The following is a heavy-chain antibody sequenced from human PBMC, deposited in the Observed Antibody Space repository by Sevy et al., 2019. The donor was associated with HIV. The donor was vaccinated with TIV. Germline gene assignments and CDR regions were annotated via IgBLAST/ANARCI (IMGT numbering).Heavy chain of an antibody. D-gene: IGHD3-22*01. CDR1: GFTFSDYY. CDR2: ISSSSSYT. CDR3: AREITGHPENYYDSELNWFDP. Sequence: GGSLRLSCAASGFTFSDYYMSWIRQAPGKGLEWVSYISSSSSYTNYADSVKGRFTISRDNAKNSLYLQMNSLRAEDTAVYYCAREITGHPENYYDSELNWFDPWGQGTLVTVSS. V-gene: IGHV3-11*06. J-gene: IGHJ5*02.